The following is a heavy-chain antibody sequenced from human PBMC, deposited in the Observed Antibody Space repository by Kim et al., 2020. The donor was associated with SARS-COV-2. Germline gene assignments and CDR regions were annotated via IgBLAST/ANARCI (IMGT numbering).Heavy chain of an antibody. CDR3: ARAYGGNYLYGMDV. V-gene: IGHV3-30-3*01. CDR1: GFSFSSYA. Sequence: GGSLRLSCAASGFSFSSYAMHWVRQAPGKGQEWVAVISYDGSNKYCADSVKGRFTISRDNSKNTLYLQMNSLRAEDTAVYYCARAYGGNYLYGMDVWGQGTTVTVSS. J-gene: IGHJ6*02. CDR2: ISYDGSNK. D-gene: IGHD3-22*01.